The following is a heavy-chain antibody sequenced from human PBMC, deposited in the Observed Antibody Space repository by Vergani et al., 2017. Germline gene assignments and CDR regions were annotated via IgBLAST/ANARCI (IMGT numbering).Heavy chain of an antibody. Sequence: QVQLVESGGGVVQPGRSLRLSCAASGFTFSSYAMPWVRQAPGKGLEWVAGISYDGSNNYYADSVKGRFTISTDNSKNTLYLQMNSLRAEDTAVYYCAGGLSLYSYGDAFDYWGQGTLVTVSS. J-gene: IGHJ4*02. V-gene: IGHV3-30-3*01. D-gene: IGHD4-17*01. CDR2: ISYDGSNN. CDR3: AGGLSLYSYGDAFDY. CDR1: GFTFSSYA.